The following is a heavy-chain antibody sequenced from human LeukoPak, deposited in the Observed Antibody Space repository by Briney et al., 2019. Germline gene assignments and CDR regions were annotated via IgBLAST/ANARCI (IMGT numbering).Heavy chain of an antibody. CDR2: ISYDGSNK. CDR3: ARDIDPTGLVPAAMPGY. J-gene: IGHJ4*02. Sequence: GGSLRLSCAASGFTFSSYAMHWVRQAPGKGLERVAVISYDGSNKYYADSVKGRFTISRDNSKNTLYLQMNSLRAEDTAVYYCARDIDPTGLVPAAMPGYWGQGTLVTVSS. D-gene: IGHD2-2*01. CDR1: GFTFSSYA. V-gene: IGHV3-30*04.